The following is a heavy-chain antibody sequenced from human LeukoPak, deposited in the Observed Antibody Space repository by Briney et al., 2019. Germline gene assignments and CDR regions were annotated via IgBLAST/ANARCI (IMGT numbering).Heavy chain of an antibody. CDR1: GGSFSGYY. V-gene: IGHV4-34*01. CDR3: ARRPGTVVVAARHWFDP. Sequence: SETLSLTCAVYGGSFSGYYWSRIRQPPGKGLEWIGEINHSGSTNYNPSLKSRVTISVDTSKNQFSLKLSSVTAADTAVYYCARRPGTVVVAARHWFDPWGQGTLVTVSS. CDR2: INHSGST. J-gene: IGHJ5*02. D-gene: IGHD2-15*01.